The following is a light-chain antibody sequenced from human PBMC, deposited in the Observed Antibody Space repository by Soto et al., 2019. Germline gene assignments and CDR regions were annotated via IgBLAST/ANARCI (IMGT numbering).Light chain of an antibody. CDR1: QSVSSSY. CDR3: QQYGSSPT. Sequence: EIVLTQSPGTLSLSPGERATLSCRASQSVSSSYLAWYQQKPRQAPSLLIYGASSRATGIPDRFSGSGSGTDFTLTISRLEPEDFAVYYCQQYGSSPTFGQGTKVDIK. CDR2: GAS. V-gene: IGKV3-20*01. J-gene: IGKJ2*01.